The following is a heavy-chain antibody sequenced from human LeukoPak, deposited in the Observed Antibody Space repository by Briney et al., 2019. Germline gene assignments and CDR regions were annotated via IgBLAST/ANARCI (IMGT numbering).Heavy chain of an antibody. CDR1: GGSIDSTNW. CDR3: ARSHDHLWGNYPDY. J-gene: IGHJ4*02. CDR2: IHHDGRI. Sequence: SETLSLTCDVSGGSIDSTNWWNWVRQPPGKGLEWIGEIHHDGRINYNPSLKSRVTLSVDKPKNQFSLRLNSVTAADTAMYYCARSHDHLWGNYPDYWGQGTLVTVSS. V-gene: IGHV4/OR15-8*01. D-gene: IGHD3-16*02.